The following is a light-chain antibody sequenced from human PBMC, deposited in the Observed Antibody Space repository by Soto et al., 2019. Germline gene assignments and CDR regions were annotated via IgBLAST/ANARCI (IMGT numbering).Light chain of an antibody. V-gene: IGKV3-15*01. CDR1: QSVRSN. CDR3: QQYNNWPPWT. Sequence: EIVMTQSPATLSVSPGESATLSCRASQSVRSNLAWYQQRPGQSPRLLIFGASTRATGVPVRFSGSGSGTHFTLTISSPQSEDFAVYYCQQYNNWPPWTFGQGTKVEIK. J-gene: IGKJ1*01. CDR2: GAS.